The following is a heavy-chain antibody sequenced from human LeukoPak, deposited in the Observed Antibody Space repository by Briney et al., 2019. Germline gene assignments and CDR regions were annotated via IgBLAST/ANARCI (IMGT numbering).Heavy chain of an antibody. CDR3: AREDYGALYFDY. Sequence: PGGSLRLSCAASGFSVSNTYMSWVRQAPGKGLEWVAVISYDGSNKYYADSVKGRFTISRDNSKNTLYLQMNSLRAEDTAVYYCAREDYGALYFDYWGQGTLVTVSS. D-gene: IGHD4-17*01. CDR1: GFSVSNTY. V-gene: IGHV3-30-3*01. CDR2: ISYDGSNK. J-gene: IGHJ4*02.